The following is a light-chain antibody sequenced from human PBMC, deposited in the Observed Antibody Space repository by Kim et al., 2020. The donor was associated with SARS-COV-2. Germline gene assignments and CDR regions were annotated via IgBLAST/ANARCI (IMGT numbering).Light chain of an antibody. CDR1: QSIRSD. Sequence: ERVMTQSPATLSVSLGERVTLSCRASQSIRSDLAWYQQKAGQAPRLLIYGTSTRATGVPARFSGSGSETEFTLTISSLQSEDLAIYFCQQYDTWPYTFGQGTKLEI. V-gene: IGKV3-15*01. CDR2: GTS. CDR3: QQYDTWPYT. J-gene: IGKJ2*01.